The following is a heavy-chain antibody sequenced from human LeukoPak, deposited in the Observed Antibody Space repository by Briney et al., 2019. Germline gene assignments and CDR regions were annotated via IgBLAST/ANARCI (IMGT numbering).Heavy chain of an antibody. Sequence: AXXKQDGSEKHYVDSVKGRFTISRDNAKKSLFLHMNSLRVEDTAVYYCARGSEYTSSTNYYFDYWGQXTL. CDR2: XKQDGSEK. V-gene: IGHV3-7*01. J-gene: IGHJ4*02. D-gene: IGHD6-6*01. CDR3: ARGSEYTSSTNYYFDY.